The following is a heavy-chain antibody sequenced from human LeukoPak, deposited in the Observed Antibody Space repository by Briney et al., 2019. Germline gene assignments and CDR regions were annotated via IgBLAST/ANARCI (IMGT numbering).Heavy chain of an antibody. CDR1: GDTFNSYA. Sequence: SVKVSCKVSGDTFNSYAVAWERQAPGQGLEWMGLIIPAFGTTHYAQRFQGRVTITSDKFTTTAYMELGSLRSEDTAVYYCAREYYGSGSYYDGYYFDFWGQGTLVTVTS. V-gene: IGHV1-69*06. J-gene: IGHJ4*02. CDR2: IIPAFGTT. CDR3: AREYYGSGSYYDGYYFDF. D-gene: IGHD3-10*01.